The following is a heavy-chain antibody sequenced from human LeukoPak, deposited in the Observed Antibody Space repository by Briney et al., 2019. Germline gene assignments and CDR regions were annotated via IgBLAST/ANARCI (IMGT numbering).Heavy chain of an antibody. D-gene: IGHD6-13*01. J-gene: IGHJ4*02. V-gene: IGHV4-61*01. CDR1: VGSVSSGSYY. CDR2: IYYSGGT. Sequence: SETLSLTCTVSVGSVSSGSYYRSWIRQPPGKRLEWIGYIYYSGGTNYNPSLKSRVTIAVDTSKNQFSLKLSSVTAADTAVYYCARDLGASSSWYHFDYWDQGTLVTVSS. CDR3: ARDLGASSSWYHFDY.